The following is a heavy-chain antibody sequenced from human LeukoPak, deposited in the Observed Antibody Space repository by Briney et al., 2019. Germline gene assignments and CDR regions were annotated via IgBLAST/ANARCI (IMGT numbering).Heavy chain of an antibody. CDR1: GFTFSSYW. Sequence: GGSLRLSCAVSGFTFSSYWMHWVRQAPGKGLVWVSLTNPDGSITGYADSVRGRFTISRDNAKNTVFLQMNSLRAEDTAVYYCAKDLLRGAADYWGQGALVTASS. CDR3: AKDLLRGAADY. J-gene: IGHJ4*02. D-gene: IGHD3-10*01. V-gene: IGHV3-74*01. CDR2: TNPDGSIT.